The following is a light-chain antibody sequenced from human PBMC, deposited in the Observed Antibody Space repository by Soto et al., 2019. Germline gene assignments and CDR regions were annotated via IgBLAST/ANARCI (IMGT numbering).Light chain of an antibody. V-gene: IGLV3-21*02. Sequence: SYELPQPPSVSVAPGQTARITCGGNNIGSKSVHWYQQKPGQAPVLVVYDDSDRPSGIPERFSGSNSGNTATLTISRVEAGDEADYYCQVWDSSSDHVVFGGGTQLTVL. CDR3: QVWDSSSDHVV. CDR1: NIGSKS. CDR2: DDS. J-gene: IGLJ2*01.